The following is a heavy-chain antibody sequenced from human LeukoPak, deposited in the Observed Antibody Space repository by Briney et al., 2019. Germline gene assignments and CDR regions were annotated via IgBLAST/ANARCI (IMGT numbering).Heavy chain of an antibody. D-gene: IGHD2-15*01. V-gene: IGHV1-2*02. Sequence: ASVKVSCKPSGYTFTDYYMHWVRQAPAQGLEWMGWINPNSGGTNYAQKFQGRVTMTRDTSISTAYMELNRLRSDDTAVYYCARERGGDDAFDIWGQGTMVTVSS. CDR1: GYTFTDYY. CDR2: INPNSGGT. J-gene: IGHJ3*02. CDR3: ARERGGDDAFDI.